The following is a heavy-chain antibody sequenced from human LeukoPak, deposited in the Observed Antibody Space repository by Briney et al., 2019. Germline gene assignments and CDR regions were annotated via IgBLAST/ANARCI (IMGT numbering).Heavy chain of an antibody. CDR1: DYTFTSYG. D-gene: IGHD4-17*01. CDR3: ARTGYGDLSPYYFDY. V-gene: IGHV1-18*01. CDR2: ISAYNGNT. J-gene: IGHJ4*02. Sequence: GASVKVSCKASDYTFTSYGISWVRQAPGQGLEWMGWISAYNGNTNYAQNLQGRVTMTTDTSTTTAYMELRSLRSDDTAVYYCARTGYGDLSPYYFDYWGQGTLVTVSS.